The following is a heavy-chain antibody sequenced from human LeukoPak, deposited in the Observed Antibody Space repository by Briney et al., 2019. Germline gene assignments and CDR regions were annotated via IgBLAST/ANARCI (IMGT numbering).Heavy chain of an antibody. D-gene: IGHD4-11*01. V-gene: IGHV3-30*18. J-gene: IGHJ3*02. Sequence: SGGSLRLSCAASGFTFSSYGMHWVRQAPGKGLEWVAVISYDGSNKYYADSVKGRFTISRDNSKNTLYLQMNSLRAEDTAVYYCAKADYSNSWDAFDIWGQGTMVTVSS. CDR1: GFTFSSYG. CDR3: AKADYSNSWDAFDI. CDR2: ISYDGSNK.